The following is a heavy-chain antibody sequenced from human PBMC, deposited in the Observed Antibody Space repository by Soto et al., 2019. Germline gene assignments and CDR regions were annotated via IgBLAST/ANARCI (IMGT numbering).Heavy chain of an antibody. J-gene: IGHJ4*02. CDR2: IWYDGNEK. CDR3: AKVSSAWYAGFFDL. CDR1: GFTFSSYG. Sequence: GGSLRLSCAASGFTFSSYGMVWVLQAPGKGPEWVAVIWYDGNEKYYADSVKGRFTISRDNSMNTLYLQMNTLRAEDTAVYYCAKVSSAWYAGFFDLWGQGT. D-gene: IGHD2-8*01. V-gene: IGHV3-33*06.